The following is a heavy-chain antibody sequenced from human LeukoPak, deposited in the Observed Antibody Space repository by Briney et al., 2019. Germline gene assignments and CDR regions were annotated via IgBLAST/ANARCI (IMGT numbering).Heavy chain of an antibody. Sequence: GGSLRLSCAASGFTFSSYTMNWARQAPGKGLEWVSSISSSSSYIFSADSMKGRFTISRDNAKNSLYLQMNSLRAEDTAVYYCARAVYCSGGSCYSGMDVWGQGTTVTVSS. D-gene: IGHD2-15*01. CDR1: GFTFSSYT. J-gene: IGHJ6*02. CDR2: ISSSSSYI. V-gene: IGHV3-21*01. CDR3: ARAVYCSGGSCYSGMDV.